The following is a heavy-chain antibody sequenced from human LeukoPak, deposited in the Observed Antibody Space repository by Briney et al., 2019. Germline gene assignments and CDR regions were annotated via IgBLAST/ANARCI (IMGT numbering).Heavy chain of an antibody. D-gene: IGHD1-14*01. CDR3: ARDNRHPDY. CDR1: GFTFSNYW. J-gene: IGHJ4*02. V-gene: IGHV3-7*05. Sequence: GGSLTLSCAASGFTFSNYWMTWVRQAAGKGLEWVDHMSQDGVVKYYVDSVKGRFTISRDNAKNSLYLQMNSLRTEDTAVYYCARDNRHPDYWGQGTLVTVSS. CDR2: MSQDGVVK.